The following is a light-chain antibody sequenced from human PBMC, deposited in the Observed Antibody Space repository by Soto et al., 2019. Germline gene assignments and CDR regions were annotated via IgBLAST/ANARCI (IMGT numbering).Light chain of an antibody. Sequence: QSALTQPRSVSGSPGQSVTISCTGTNSDVGGYNYVSWYQQYPGKAPKLMIYDVTKRPSGVPDRFSGSKSGNTASLTISGLQAEDEADYYCCSYAGTHYVFGTGTKVTVL. J-gene: IGLJ1*01. CDR3: CSYAGTHYV. CDR2: DVT. V-gene: IGLV2-11*01. CDR1: NSDVGGYNY.